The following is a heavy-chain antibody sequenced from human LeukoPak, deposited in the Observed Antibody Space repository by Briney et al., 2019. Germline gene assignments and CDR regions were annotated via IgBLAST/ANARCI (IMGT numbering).Heavy chain of an antibody. J-gene: IGHJ5*01. CDR2: INSYGRT. D-gene: IGHD6-13*01. V-gene: IGHV3-74*01. Sequence: GWSVRLSCAASRFTFSSYWMHWVGQAPGKEVVGVARINSYGRTIYADSVLGRFTIYSDNARHSLYLPMNSLRAEDRPVYYCVRTARAAAPFYNWFDSWGQGTLVTVSS. CDR1: RFTFSSYW. CDR3: VRTARAAAPFYNWFDS.